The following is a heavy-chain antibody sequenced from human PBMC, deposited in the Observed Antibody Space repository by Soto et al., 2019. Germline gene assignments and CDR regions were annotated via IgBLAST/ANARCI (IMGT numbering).Heavy chain of an antibody. J-gene: IGHJ6*02. D-gene: IGHD2-21*02. CDR2: IFYSGST. Sequence: KASETLSLTCTVSGGSISSSSYYWGWIRQPPGKGLEWIGHIFYSGSTEYNPSLKSRVTISVDTSKTQFSLKLNSVTAADTAVYYCARDRKKVTWYYGMDVWGQGTTVTVSS. CDR3: ARDRKKVTWYYGMDV. CDR1: GGSISSSSYY. V-gene: IGHV4-39*07.